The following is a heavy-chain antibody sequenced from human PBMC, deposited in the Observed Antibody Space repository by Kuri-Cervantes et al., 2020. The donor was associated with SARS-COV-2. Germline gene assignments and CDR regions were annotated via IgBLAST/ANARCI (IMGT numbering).Heavy chain of an antibody. D-gene: IGHD6-19*01. J-gene: IGHJ3*02. CDR2: IRYDGSNK. CDR3: AKDWLPDDAFDI. Sequence: GESLKISCAASGFTFSSYGMHWVRQAPGKGLEWVAFIRYDGSNKYYADSVKGRFTISRDNSKNTLYLQMNSLRAEDTAVYYCAKDWLPDDAFDIWGQGTMVTVSS. V-gene: IGHV3-30*02. CDR1: GFTFSSYG.